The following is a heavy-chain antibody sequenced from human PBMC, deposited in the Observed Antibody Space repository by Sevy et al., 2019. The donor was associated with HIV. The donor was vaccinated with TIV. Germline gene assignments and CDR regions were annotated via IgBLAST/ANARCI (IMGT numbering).Heavy chain of an antibody. Sequence: ASVKVSCKASGYTFTSYDINWVRQATGQELEWMGWMNPNSGNTGYAQKFQGRVTMTRNTSISTAYMELSSLRSEDTAVYYCAALSCSGGSCHREPYYFDYWGQGTLVTVSS. CDR2: MNPNSGNT. D-gene: IGHD2-15*01. CDR3: AALSCSGGSCHREPYYFDY. V-gene: IGHV1-8*01. J-gene: IGHJ4*02. CDR1: GYTFTSYD.